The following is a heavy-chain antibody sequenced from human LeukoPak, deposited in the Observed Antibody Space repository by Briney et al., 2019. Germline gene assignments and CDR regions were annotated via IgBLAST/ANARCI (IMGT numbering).Heavy chain of an antibody. V-gene: IGHV3-48*04. Sequence: GGSLRLSCAASGFTFSDYTMNWVRQAPGKGLEWVSYIDLSGSTLYYVDSVKGRFTISRDNAKNSLYLQMNSLRAEDTAVYYCARSPAGGIVRNWGQGTLVTVSS. D-gene: IGHD3-22*01. CDR2: IDLSGSTL. CDR3: ARSPAGGIVRN. J-gene: IGHJ4*02. CDR1: GFTFSDYT.